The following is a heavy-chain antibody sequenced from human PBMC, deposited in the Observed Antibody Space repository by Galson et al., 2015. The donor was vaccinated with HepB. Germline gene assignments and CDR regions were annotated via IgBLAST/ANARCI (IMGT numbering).Heavy chain of an antibody. D-gene: IGHD6-19*01. J-gene: IGHJ2*01. CDR1: GFTFSDYY. CDR3: AKEGVSEGLVHWYFDL. Sequence: SLRLSCAASGFTFSDYYMSWIRQAPGKGLEWVSYISSSSSYTNYADSVKGRFTISRDNAKNSLYLQMNSLRAEDTAVYYCAKEGVSEGLVHWYFDLWGRGTLVTVSS. V-gene: IGHV3-11*05. CDR2: ISSSSSYT.